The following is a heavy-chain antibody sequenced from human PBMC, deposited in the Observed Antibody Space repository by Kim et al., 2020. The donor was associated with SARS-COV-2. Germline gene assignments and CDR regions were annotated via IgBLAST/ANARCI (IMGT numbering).Heavy chain of an antibody. J-gene: IGHJ4*02. V-gene: IGHV3-30*18. Sequence: GGSLRLSCAASGFTFSSYGMHWVRQAPGKGLEWVAVISYDGSNKYYADSVKGRFTISRDNSKNTLYLQMNSLRAEDTAVYYCAKDYSSGWYAGDYFGFDYWGQGTLVTVSS. D-gene: IGHD6-19*01. CDR1: GFTFSSYG. CDR3: AKDYSSGWYAGDYFGFDY. CDR2: ISYDGSNK.